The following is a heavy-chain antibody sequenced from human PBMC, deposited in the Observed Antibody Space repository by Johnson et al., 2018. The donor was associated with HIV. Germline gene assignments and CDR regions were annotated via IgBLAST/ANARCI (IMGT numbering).Heavy chain of an antibody. D-gene: IGHD5-18*01. V-gene: IGHV3-30-3*01. CDR1: GFTFSSYA. CDR2: ISDDGNNK. CDR3: ARLPSGYSRDGFKI. Sequence: QVQLVESGGGVVQPGRSLRLSCVASGFTFSSYAMHWVRQAPGKGLEWVAVISDDGNNKYYRDSVKGRFTISRDNSKNTLYLQMNRLRADDTVVYYCARLPSGYSRDGFKIWGQGTMVTVSS. J-gene: IGHJ3*02.